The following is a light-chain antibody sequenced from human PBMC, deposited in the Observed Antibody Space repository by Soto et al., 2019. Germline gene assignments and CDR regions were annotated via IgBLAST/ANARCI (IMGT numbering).Light chain of an antibody. CDR2: GAS. Sequence: EIVLTQSPGTLSLSPGEGATLSCRASQTISNTYLAWYQQKLGQAPRLLIYGASSRATVIPDRFSGSGSGTDFTLTISGLEPEDFAVYYCQSYGRTVFTFGPGTKVDIK. V-gene: IGKV3-20*01. J-gene: IGKJ3*01. CDR1: QTISNTY. CDR3: QSYGRTVFT.